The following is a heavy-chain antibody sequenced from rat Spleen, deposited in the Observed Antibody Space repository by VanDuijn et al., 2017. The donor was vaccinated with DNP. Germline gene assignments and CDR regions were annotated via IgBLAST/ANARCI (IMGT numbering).Heavy chain of an antibody. Sequence: EVQLVESGGGSVLPGRSLKLSCAASGFTFSDYYMAWVRQAPTKGLEWVAYISYDGGSAHYGDSVKGRFTISRDNAKSTLYLQMNSLRSEDMATYYCTRYSSGYNFFDYWGHGVMVTVSS. CDR3: TRYSSGYNFFDY. J-gene: IGHJ2*01. CDR2: ISYDGGSA. CDR1: GFTFSDYY. D-gene: IGHD4-3*01. V-gene: IGHV5-22*01.